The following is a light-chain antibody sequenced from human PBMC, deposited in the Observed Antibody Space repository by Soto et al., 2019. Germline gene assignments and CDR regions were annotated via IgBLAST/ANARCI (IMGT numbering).Light chain of an antibody. V-gene: IGLV2-23*01. CDR2: EGS. CDR3: CSYAGSSTLYV. J-gene: IGLJ1*01. Sequence: QSALTQPASVSGSPGQSITISCTGTSSDVGSYNLVSWYQQHPGEAPKLMIYEGSKRPSGVSNRFSGSKSGNTVSLTISGLQAEDEADYCCCSYAGSSTLYVFGTGTKLTVL. CDR1: SSDVGSYNL.